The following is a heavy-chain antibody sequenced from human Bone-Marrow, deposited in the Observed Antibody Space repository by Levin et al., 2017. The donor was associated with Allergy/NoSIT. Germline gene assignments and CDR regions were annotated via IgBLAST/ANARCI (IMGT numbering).Heavy chain of an antibody. CDR1: GFSIISDFH. CDR3: TRESSSAATH. V-gene: IGHV4-38-2*02. Sequence: SETLSLTCTVYGFSIISDFHWGWARQPPGKGLEWIGSVYHNGVTYCNPSLKSRLAISVDTSKNQFSLRVRSVTATDTAIYYCTRESSSAATHWGQGTLVTVSS. CDR2: VYHNGVT. D-gene: IGHD2-2*01. J-gene: IGHJ4*02.